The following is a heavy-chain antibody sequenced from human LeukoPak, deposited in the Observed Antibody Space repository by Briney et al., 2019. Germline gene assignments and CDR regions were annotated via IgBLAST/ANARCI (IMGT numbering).Heavy chain of an antibody. V-gene: IGHV3-7*03. D-gene: IGHD3-10*01. CDR1: GFTFSSYW. Sequence: GGSLRLSCAASGFTFSSYWMSWVRQAPGKGLEWVANIKQDGSEKYYVDSVKGRFTISRDNSKNTLYLQMNSLRAEDTAVYYCAKAITYYYGSGSLSDYWGQGTLVTVSS. CDR2: IKQDGSEK. J-gene: IGHJ4*02. CDR3: AKAITYYYGSGSLSDY.